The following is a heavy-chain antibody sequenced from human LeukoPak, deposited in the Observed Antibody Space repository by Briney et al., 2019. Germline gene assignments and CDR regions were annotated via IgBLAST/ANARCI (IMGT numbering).Heavy chain of an antibody. CDR2: ISYDGSNK. D-gene: IGHD6-13*01. CDR1: GFTFSSYG. J-gene: IGHJ4*02. Sequence: PGGSLRLSCAASGFTFSSYGMHWVRQAPGKGLEWVAVISYDGSNKYYADSVKGRVTISRDNSKNTLYLQMNSLRAEDTAVYYCAKEGHGSSHDYWGQGTLVTVVS. CDR3: AKEGHGSSHDY. V-gene: IGHV3-30*18.